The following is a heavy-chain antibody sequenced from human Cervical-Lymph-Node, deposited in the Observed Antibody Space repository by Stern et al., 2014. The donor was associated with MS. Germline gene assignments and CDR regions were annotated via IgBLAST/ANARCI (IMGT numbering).Heavy chain of an antibody. J-gene: IGHJ4*02. CDR1: GFTFTNHG. D-gene: IGHD1-26*01. V-gene: IGHV1-18*01. Sequence: QVQLVQSGAEVKKPGASVKVSCKASGFTFTNHGISWVRQAPGQGLEWMGWISGYNGNIDFAQKFQGRLIMTTDTSTSTVYMELRSLGFDDTAVYYCARDRGLVGNTTDDYWGQGTLVTVSS. CDR2: ISGYNGNI. CDR3: ARDRGLVGNTTDDY.